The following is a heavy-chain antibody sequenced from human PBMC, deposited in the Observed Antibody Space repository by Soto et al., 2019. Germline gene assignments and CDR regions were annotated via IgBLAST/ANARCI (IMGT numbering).Heavy chain of an antibody. D-gene: IGHD3-3*01. CDR1: GFTFSSYD. V-gene: IGHV3-13*01. J-gene: IGHJ2*01. Sequence: EVQLVESGGGLVQPGGSLRLSCAASGFTFSSYDMHWVRQATGKGLEWVSAIGTAGDTYYPGSVKGRFTISRENAKNSLYLQMNSLRAGDTAVYYCARVAYDFWSGYYSWYFDLWGRGTLVTVSS. CDR2: IGTAGDT. CDR3: ARVAYDFWSGYYSWYFDL.